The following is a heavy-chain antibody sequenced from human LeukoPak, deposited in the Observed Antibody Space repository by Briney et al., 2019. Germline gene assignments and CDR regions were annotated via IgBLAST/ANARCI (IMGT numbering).Heavy chain of an antibody. CDR1: GFSLSSYA. CDR2: ISGSGGST. J-gene: IGHJ4*02. CDR3: AKDLSFSVADFDY. V-gene: IGHV3-23*01. D-gene: IGHD4-23*01. Sequence: GESLTLSCALSGFSLSSYAMSWVRQAAGKGLEWVSAISGSGGSTYHPASLKGRFTISRDNSNNTLYLQMNSLRAVDTAVYYCAKDLSFSVADFDYWGQGTLVTVSS.